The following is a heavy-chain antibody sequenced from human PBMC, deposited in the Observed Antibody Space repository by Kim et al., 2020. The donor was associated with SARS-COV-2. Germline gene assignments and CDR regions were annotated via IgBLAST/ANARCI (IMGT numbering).Heavy chain of an antibody. J-gene: IGHJ4*02. CDR1: GFTFSSYA. CDR2: ISYDGSNK. Sequence: GGSLRLSCAASGFTFSSYAMHWVRQAPGKGLEWVAVISYDGSNKYYADSVKGRFTISRDNSKNTLYLQMNSLRAEDTAVYYCARDVSPLYCSSTSCYNGYFGYWGPGNLVTVSS. CDR3: ARDVSPLYCSSTSCYNGYFGY. V-gene: IGHV3-30-3*01. D-gene: IGHD2-2*02.